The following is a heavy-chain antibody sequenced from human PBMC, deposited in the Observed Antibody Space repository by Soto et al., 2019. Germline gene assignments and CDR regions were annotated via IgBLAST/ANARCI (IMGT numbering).Heavy chain of an antibody. Sequence: PSETLSLTCSLSGGSINSGDHFWGWIRQTPGKGLEWIGSVYYTETTYYNPSLKSPVTISVETSRNTFSLKVNSVTAADTGIYYCARQRVLSTNMFITSFDPWGQGTLVTVSS. J-gene: IGHJ5*02. D-gene: IGHD3-10*02. CDR2: VYYTETT. CDR3: ARQRVLSTNMFITSFDP. V-gene: IGHV4-39*01. CDR1: GGSINSGDHF.